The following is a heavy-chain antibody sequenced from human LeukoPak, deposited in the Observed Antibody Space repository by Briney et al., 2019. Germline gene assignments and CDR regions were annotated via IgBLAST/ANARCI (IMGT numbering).Heavy chain of an antibody. V-gene: IGHV3-30*04. CDR3: AKRIPPDGYFDY. D-gene: IGHD2-21*01. CDR1: GFTFANYV. J-gene: IGHJ4*02. Sequence: PGRSLRLSCAASGFTFANYVTHWVRQAPGKGLEWVAIISYDGSNEYYADSVKGRFTISRDNSKNTLYLQINSLRAEDTAVYYCAKRIPPDGYFDYWGQGSLVTVSS. CDR2: ISYDGSNE.